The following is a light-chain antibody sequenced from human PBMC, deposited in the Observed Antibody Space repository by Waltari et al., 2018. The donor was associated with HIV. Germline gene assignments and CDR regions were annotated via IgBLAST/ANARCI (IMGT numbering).Light chain of an antibody. Sequence: EIVMTQSPATLSVSPGERATLSCRASQSVSSNLAWYQQKPGQAPRLLIYGASTRATGSPARFSGSGSGTEFTLTISSLQSEDVAVYYCQQYNNWPPEYTFGQGTKLEIK. V-gene: IGKV3-15*01. CDR3: QQYNNWPPEYT. CDR2: GAS. J-gene: IGKJ2*01. CDR1: QSVSSN.